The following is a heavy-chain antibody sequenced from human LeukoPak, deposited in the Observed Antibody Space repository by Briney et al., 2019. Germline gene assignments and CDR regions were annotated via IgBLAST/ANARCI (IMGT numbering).Heavy chain of an antibody. CDR2: IKQDGSEK. CDR3: ANSHSYYDFWSGYYGYFDY. CDR1: GFTFSSYW. Sequence: GGSLRLSCAASGFTFSSYWMSWVRQAPGKGLEWVANIKQDGSEKYYVDSVKGRFTISRDTAKNSLYLQMNSLRAEDTAVYYCANSHSYYDFWSGYYGYFDYWSQGTLVTVSS. J-gene: IGHJ4*02. D-gene: IGHD3-3*01. V-gene: IGHV3-7*01.